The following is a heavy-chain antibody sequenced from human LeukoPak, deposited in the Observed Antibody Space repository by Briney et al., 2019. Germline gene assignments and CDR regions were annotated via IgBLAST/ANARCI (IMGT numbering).Heavy chain of an antibody. CDR3: ARQTGSGLFSLP. J-gene: IGHJ4*02. Sequence: PSETLSLTCTVSGDSISSSNCYWGWIRQPPGKVLEWIGSIYFSGGTYYNASLKSRVTISVDTSKNQFSLKLSSVTAADTAVYYCARQTGSGLFSLPGGQGTLVTVSS. CDR2: IYFSGGT. D-gene: IGHD3-10*01. CDR1: GDSISSSNCY. V-gene: IGHV4-39*01.